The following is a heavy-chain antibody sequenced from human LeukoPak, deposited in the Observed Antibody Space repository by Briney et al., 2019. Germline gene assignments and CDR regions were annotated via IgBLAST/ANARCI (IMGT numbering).Heavy chain of an antibody. CDR2: INHSGST. CDR1: GGSFSGYY. CDR3: ARGLFLYSSSLDY. J-gene: IGHJ4*02. D-gene: IGHD6-13*01. Sequence: KPSETLSLTCAVYGGSFSGYYWSWIRQPPGKGLEWIGEINHSGSTNYNPSLKSRVTISVDTSKNQFSLKLSSVTAADTAVYYCARGLFLYSSSLDYWGQGTLVTVSS. V-gene: IGHV4-34*01.